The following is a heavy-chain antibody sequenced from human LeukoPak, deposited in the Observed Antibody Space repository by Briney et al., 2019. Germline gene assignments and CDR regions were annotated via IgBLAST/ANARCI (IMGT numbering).Heavy chain of an antibody. Sequence: GSLRLSFAASGXTVSSNYMSWVRQASGKGLEWVAVIYSGGSTYYADSVKGRFTISRDNSKNTLYLQMNSLRAEDTAVYYCAREYILTGYYRETDAFDIWGQGTMVTVSS. CDR1: GXTVSSNY. V-gene: IGHV3-53*01. D-gene: IGHD3-9*01. CDR2: IYSGGST. J-gene: IGHJ3*02. CDR3: AREYILTGYYRETDAFDI.